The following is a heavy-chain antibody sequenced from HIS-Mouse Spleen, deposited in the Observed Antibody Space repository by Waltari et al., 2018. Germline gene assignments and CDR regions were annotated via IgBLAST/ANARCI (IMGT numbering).Heavy chain of an antibody. D-gene: IGHD5-12*01. V-gene: IGHV3-30*04. Sequence: QVQLVESVGGVFQPGRSLRLSCAASGFTFSSYAMHWVRQAPGKGMEWVAVISYDGSNKYYADSVKGRFTISRDNSKNTLYLQMNSLRAEDTAVYYCARRYSGYDLGYWGQGTLVTVSS. CDR1: GFTFSSYA. J-gene: IGHJ4*02. CDR3: ARRYSGYDLGY. CDR2: ISYDGSNK.